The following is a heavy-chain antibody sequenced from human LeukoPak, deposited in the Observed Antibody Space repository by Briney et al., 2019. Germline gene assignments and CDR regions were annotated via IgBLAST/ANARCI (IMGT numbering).Heavy chain of an antibody. CDR1: GFTFSDYY. CDR2: ISSSGSTI. CDR3: ARDEVVATLGFDY. D-gene: IGHD5-12*01. V-gene: IGHV3-11*01. Sequence: GGSLRLSCAASGFTFSDYYMSWIRQAPGKGLEWVSYISSSGSTIYYADSVKGRFTISRDNAKDSLYLQMNSLRAEDTAVYYCARDEVVATLGFDYWGQGTLVTVSS. J-gene: IGHJ4*02.